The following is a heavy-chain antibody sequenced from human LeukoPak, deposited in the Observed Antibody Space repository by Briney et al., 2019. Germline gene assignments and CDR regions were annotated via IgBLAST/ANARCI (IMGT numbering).Heavy chain of an antibody. CDR3: ARDEYCTNGVCYTFFATTFDY. D-gene: IGHD2-8*01. CDR2: ISAYNGNT. J-gene: IGHJ4*02. Sequence: ASVKVSCKASGYTFTSYGISWVRQAPGQGLEWMGWISAYNGNTNYAQKLQGRVTMTTDTSTSTAYMELRSLRSDDTAVYYCARDEYCTNGVCYTFFATTFDYRGQGTLVTVSS. V-gene: IGHV1-18*01. CDR1: GYTFTSYG.